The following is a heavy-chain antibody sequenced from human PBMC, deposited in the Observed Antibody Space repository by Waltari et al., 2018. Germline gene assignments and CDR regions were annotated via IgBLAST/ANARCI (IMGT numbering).Heavy chain of an antibody. V-gene: IGHV4-34*01. Sequence: QVQLQQWGAGLLKPSETLSLTCAVYGGSFSGYYWSWIRQPPGKGLEWIGEINHSGSTNNNPSLKIRVTISVDTSKNQFSLKLSSVTAADTAVYYCARGAFNYGSGSYYYDYWGQGTLVTVSS. CDR3: ARGAFNYGSGSYYYDY. CDR1: GGSFSGYY. CDR2: INHSGST. D-gene: IGHD3-10*01. J-gene: IGHJ4*02.